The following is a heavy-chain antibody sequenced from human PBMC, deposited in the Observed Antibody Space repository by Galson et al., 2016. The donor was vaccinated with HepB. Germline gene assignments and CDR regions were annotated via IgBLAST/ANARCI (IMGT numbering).Heavy chain of an antibody. CDR3: ARDLGRGGICYQAFES. Sequence: ETLSLTCAVYDGSISNNFWHWVRQTPGKGLEWIGEISHSGSTNYNPSLKSRLTMSVDTSNNQFSLKLSPLTAADTAVYYCARDLGRGGICYQAFESWDQGTLVTVSS. CDR2: ISHSGST. D-gene: IGHD2-15*01. V-gene: IGHV4-34*01. CDR1: DGSISNNF. J-gene: IGHJ4*02.